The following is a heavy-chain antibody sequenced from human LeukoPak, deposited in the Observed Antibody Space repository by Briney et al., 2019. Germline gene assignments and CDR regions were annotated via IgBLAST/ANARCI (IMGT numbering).Heavy chain of an antibody. CDR3: ARVEKTVEMATMVDAFDI. V-gene: IGHV1-69*13. J-gene: IGHJ3*02. CDR1: GGTFSSYA. CDR2: IIPLLGTA. D-gene: IGHD5-24*01. Sequence: GASVKVSCKASGGTFSSYAVSWGRQAPGQGLEWMGGIIPLLGTANYAQKFQGRVTITADESTSTAYMELSSLRSEDTAVYYCARVEKTVEMATMVDAFDIWGQGTMVTVSS.